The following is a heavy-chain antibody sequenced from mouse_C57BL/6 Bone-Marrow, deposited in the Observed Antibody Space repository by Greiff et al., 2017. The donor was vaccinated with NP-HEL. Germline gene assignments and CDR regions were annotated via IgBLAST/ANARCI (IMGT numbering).Heavy chain of an antibody. V-gene: IGHV5-6*01. D-gene: IGHD1-1*01. Sequence: EVKLVESGGDLVKPGGSLKLSCAASGFTFSSYGMSWVRQTPDKRLEWVATISSGGSYTYYPDSVKGRFPISSDNAKNTLYLKMSSLKAEDTAMYYCARHGTTVVATYLDYWGQGTTLTVSS. CDR1: GFTFSSYG. CDR2: ISSGGSYT. J-gene: IGHJ2*01. CDR3: ARHGTTVVATYLDY.